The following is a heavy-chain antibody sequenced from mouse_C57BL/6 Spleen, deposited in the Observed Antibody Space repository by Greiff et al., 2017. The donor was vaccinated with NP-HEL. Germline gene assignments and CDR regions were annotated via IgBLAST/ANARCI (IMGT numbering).Heavy chain of an antibody. Sequence: EVKLMESGGGLVKPGGSLKLSCAASGFTFSDYGMHWVRQAPEKGLEWVAYISSGSSTIYYADTVKGRFTISRDNAKNTLFLQMTSLRSEDTAMYDCARGNYYSNYWFAYWGQGTLVTVSA. V-gene: IGHV5-17*01. CDR3: ARGNYYSNYWFAY. CDR2: ISSGSSTI. CDR1: GFTFSDYG. J-gene: IGHJ3*01. D-gene: IGHD2-5*01.